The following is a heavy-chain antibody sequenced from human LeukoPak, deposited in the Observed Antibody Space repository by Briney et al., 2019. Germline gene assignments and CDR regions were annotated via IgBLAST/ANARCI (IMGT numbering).Heavy chain of an antibody. D-gene: IGHD4-17*01. CDR1: GFTFSSYG. J-gene: IGHJ4*02. CDR2: IWYDGSNK. CDR3: ARGDDYGDLCYFDY. V-gene: IGHV3-33*01. Sequence: GSLRLSCAASGFTFSSYGMHWVRQAPGKGLEWVAVIWYDGSNKYYADSVKGRFTISRDDSKNTLYLQMNSLRAEDTAVYYCARGDDYGDLCYFDYWGQGTLVTVSS.